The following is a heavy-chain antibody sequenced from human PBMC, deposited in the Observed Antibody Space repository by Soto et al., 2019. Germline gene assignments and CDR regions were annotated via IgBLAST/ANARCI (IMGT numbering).Heavy chain of an antibody. Sequence: SETLSLTCTVSGGSISSSSYYWGWIRQPPGKGLEWIGSIYYSGSTYYNPSLKSRVTISVDTSKNQFSLKLSSVTAADTAVYYCASLLEWLLYFDYWGQGTLVTVSS. J-gene: IGHJ4*02. CDR1: GGSISSSSYY. V-gene: IGHV4-39*01. D-gene: IGHD3-3*01. CDR3: ASLLEWLLYFDY. CDR2: IYYSGST.